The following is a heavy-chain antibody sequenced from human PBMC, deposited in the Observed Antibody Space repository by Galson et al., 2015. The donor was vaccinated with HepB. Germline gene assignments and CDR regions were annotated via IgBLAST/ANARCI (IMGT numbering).Heavy chain of an antibody. CDR1: GFTFSSYA. V-gene: IGHV3-23*01. J-gene: IGHJ4*02. CDR3: AKKGRALRQSPKGPGDY. D-gene: IGHD3-16*01. Sequence: SLRLSCAASGFTFSSYAMSWVRQAPGKGLEWVSAISGSGGSTYYADSVKGRFTISRDNSKNTLYLQMNSLRAEDTAVYYCAKKGRALRQSPKGPGDYWGQGTLVTVSS. CDR2: ISGSGGST.